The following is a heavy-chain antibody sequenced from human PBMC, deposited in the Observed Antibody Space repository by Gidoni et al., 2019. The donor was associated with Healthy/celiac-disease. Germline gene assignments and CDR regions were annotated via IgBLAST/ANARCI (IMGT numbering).Heavy chain of an antibody. Sequence: EVQLVESGGGLVKPGGSLRLSCAASGCTFSNAWMSWVRQAPGKGLEWVGRIKSKTDGGTTDYAAPVKGRFTISRDDSKNTLYLQMNSLKTEDTAVYYCTTALIITMVRGVIITLRDYWGQGTLVTVSS. J-gene: IGHJ4*02. CDR2: IKSKTDGGTT. D-gene: IGHD3-10*01. CDR1: GCTFSNAW. V-gene: IGHV3-15*01. CDR3: TTALIITMVRGVIITLRDY.